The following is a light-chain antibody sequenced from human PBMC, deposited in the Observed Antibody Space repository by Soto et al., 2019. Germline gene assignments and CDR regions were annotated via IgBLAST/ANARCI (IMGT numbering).Light chain of an antibody. CDR3: SSYTSSSTVV. CDR1: SSDVGGYNS. CDR2: DVS. Sequence: QSALTQPASVSGSPGQSITISCTGTSSDVGGYNSVSWYQQHPGKAPKLMIYDVSNRPSGVSNRFSGSKSVNTASLTISGLQAEDEAGYYCSSYTSSSTVVFGGGTQLTVL. V-gene: IGLV2-14*01. J-gene: IGLJ2*01.